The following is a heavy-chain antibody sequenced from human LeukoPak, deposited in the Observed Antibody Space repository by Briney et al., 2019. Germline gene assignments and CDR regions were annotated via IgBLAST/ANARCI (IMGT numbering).Heavy chain of an antibody. V-gene: IGHV3-23*03. D-gene: IGHD1-14*01. J-gene: IGHJ3*02. CDR3: AKGKINHDGAFDI. CDR1: GFTFSSYA. Sequence: GGSLRLSCAASGFTFSSYAMHWVRQAPGKGLEWVSVIYSGGSTYYAESVRGRFSLSRDNFEKTLHLQMNRLRAEDTAVYYCAKGKINHDGAFDIWGQGTRVIVAS. CDR2: IYSGGST.